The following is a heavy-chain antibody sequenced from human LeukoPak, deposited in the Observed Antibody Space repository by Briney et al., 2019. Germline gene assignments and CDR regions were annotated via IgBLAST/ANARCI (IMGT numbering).Heavy chain of an antibody. CDR3: ARGTRPPRRGYSSSSAIDY. Sequence: SETLSVTCAVYGGSFSGYYWSWIRQPPGKGLEWIGEINHSGSTNYNPSRKSRVTISVVTSKNQFSLILSSVTAADTAVYYGARGTRPPRRGYSSSSAIDYWGQGTLVTVSS. CDR2: INHSGST. CDR1: GGSFSGYY. D-gene: IGHD6-6*01. V-gene: IGHV4-34*01. J-gene: IGHJ4*02.